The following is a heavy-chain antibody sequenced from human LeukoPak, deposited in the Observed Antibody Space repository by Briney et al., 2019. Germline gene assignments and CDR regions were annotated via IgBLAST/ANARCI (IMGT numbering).Heavy chain of an antibody. CDR3: ARDVVDVVVIPAAMDV. Sequence: SVKVSCKASGGTFSNYAISWVRQAPGQRLEWMGGFIPVFGTAHYAQNFQGRVTITADESTSTVYLELSSLRSEDRAVYYCARDVVDVVVIPAAMDVWGQGTAVTVSS. D-gene: IGHD2-2*01. CDR2: FIPVFGTA. CDR1: GGTFSNYA. J-gene: IGHJ6*02. V-gene: IGHV1-69*01.